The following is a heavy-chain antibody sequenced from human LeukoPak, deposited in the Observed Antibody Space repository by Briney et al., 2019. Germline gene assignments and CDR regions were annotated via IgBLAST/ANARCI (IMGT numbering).Heavy chain of an antibody. CDR2: ISAQHGQT. V-gene: IGHV1-18*01. CDR1: GYSENFYG. J-gene: IGHJ4*02. Sequence: ASVKVSCKTSGYSENFYGITWVRHVAGQGLEWMGWISAQHGQTEYAPNSQDRVTMTTDTYTNTAYMELRSLRSDDTAVYYCAGSLGYCTSDVCYLKYWGQGPLVTVSS. CDR3: AGSLGYCTSDVCYLKY. D-gene: IGHD2-8*01.